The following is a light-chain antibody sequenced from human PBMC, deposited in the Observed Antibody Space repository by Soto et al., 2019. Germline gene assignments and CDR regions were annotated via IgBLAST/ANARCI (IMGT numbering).Light chain of an antibody. CDR2: GAS. J-gene: IGKJ4*01. V-gene: IGKV3-15*01. CDR1: QSVSSN. CDR3: QQYNEWPPVT. Sequence: EIVITQSPATLSVYPGERANLSCRASQSVSSNLAWYQQKPGQAPRLLIHGASTRATGIPARFSGSGSGTEFTLTISSLQSEDFAVYYCQQYNEWPPVTFGGGTKVDIK.